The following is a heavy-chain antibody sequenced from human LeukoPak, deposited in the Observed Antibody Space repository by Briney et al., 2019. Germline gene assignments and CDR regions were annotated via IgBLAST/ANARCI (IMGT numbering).Heavy chain of an antibody. CDR2: IYSGGST. Sequence: GGPLRLSCAASGFTVSSYYMSWVRQAPGKGLEWVSVIYSGGSTYYADSVKGRFTISRDNSKNTLYLQMNSLRAEDTAVYYCAYWYYDSSGYPANAFDIWGQGTMVTVSS. V-gene: IGHV3-66*01. CDR3: AYWYYDSSGYPANAFDI. J-gene: IGHJ3*02. CDR1: GFTVSSYY. D-gene: IGHD3-22*01.